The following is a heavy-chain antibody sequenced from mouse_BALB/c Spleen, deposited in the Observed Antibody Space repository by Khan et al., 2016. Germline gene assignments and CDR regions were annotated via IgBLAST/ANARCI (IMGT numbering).Heavy chain of an antibody. D-gene: IGHD1-1*02. J-gene: IGHJ4*01. V-gene: IGHV3-8*02. CDR1: GDSITSGY. Sequence: EVQLQESGPSLVKPSQTLSLTCSVTGDSITSGYWNWIRKFPGNKLEYMGFISYSGSTYYNPSLKSRISITRDTSKNQYYLQLNSVTTEDTATYYCARTRGSYVRYAMDYWGQGTSVSVSS. CDR2: ISYSGST. CDR3: ARTRGSYVRYAMDY.